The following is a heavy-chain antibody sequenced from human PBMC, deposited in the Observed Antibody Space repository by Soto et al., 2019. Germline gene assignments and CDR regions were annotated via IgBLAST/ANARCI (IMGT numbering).Heavy chain of an antibody. D-gene: IGHD5-18*01. Sequence: SVKVSCKASGGTFSSYAISWVRQAPGQGLEWMGGIIPIFGTANYAQKFQGRVTITADESTSTAYMELSSLRSEDTAVYYCARDPVDTAMVGYYGMDVWGQGTTVTVSS. CDR2: IIPIFGTA. V-gene: IGHV1-69*13. CDR3: ARDPVDTAMVGYYGMDV. CDR1: GGTFSSYA. J-gene: IGHJ6*02.